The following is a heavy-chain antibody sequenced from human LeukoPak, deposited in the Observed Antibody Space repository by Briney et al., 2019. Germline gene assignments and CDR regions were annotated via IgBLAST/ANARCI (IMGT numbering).Heavy chain of an antibody. CDR3: SRDRAGQLLSWLDP. Sequence: ASVKVSCKASGYIFTDYYIHWVRQAPGQGLEWMGWSDPDSGATNYAQKFQGRLTMTRDTSISTAYMELSSLTSDDTAVYYCSRDRAGQLLSWLDPWGQGSLVTVSS. CDR2: SDPDSGAT. J-gene: IGHJ5*02. D-gene: IGHD2-2*01. V-gene: IGHV1-2*02. CDR1: GYIFTDYY.